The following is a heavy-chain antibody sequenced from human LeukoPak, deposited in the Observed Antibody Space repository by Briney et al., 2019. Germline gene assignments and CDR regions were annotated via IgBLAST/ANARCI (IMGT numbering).Heavy chain of an antibody. V-gene: IGHV4-31*03. CDR3: ARDPAPTVTTNVWAFDI. D-gene: IGHD4-17*01. CDR2: IYYSGST. CDR1: GVSISSGGYY. Sequence: ASETLSLTCTVSGVSISSGGYYWSWIRQHPGKGLECIVYIYYSGSTYYNPSLKSRVTISVDTSKNQFSLKLSSVTAADTAVYYCARDPAPTVTTNVWAFDIWGQGTMVTVSS. J-gene: IGHJ3*02.